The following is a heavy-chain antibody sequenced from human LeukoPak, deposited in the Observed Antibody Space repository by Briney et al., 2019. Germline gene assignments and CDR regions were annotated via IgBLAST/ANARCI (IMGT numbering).Heavy chain of an antibody. CDR3: ARDGITIFGVVIIRGFDH. V-gene: IGHV4-34*01. J-gene: IGHJ5*02. CDR2: INHSGST. Sequence: SETLSLTCAVYGGSFSGYYWSWIRQPPGKGLEWIGEINHSGSTNYNPSLKSRVTISVDTPKNQFSLKLSSVTAADTAVYYCARDGITIFGVVIIRGFDHWGQGTLVTVSS. CDR1: GGSFSGYY. D-gene: IGHD3-3*01.